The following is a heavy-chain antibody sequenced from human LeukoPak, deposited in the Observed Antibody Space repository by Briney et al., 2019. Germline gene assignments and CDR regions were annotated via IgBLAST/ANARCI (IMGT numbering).Heavy chain of an antibody. Sequence: GGSLRLSCTVSGFTLSSYEMSWIRQAPGKGLEWVSSIDSDGTTTNYVDSVKGRFTISRDNAKNTLSLQMDSLRVEDTAVYYCARGSGVSDPWGQGTLVTVSA. CDR1: GFTLSSYE. J-gene: IGHJ5*02. CDR3: ARGSGVSDP. CDR2: IDSDGTTT. V-gene: IGHV3-74*01. D-gene: IGHD3-10*01.